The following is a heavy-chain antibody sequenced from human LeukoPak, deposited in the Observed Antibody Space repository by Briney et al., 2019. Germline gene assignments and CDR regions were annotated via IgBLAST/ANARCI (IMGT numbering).Heavy chain of an antibody. CDR1: GYTFTSYG. CDR2: ISAYNGNT. D-gene: IGHD4-23*01. J-gene: IGHJ4*02. CDR3: ARIGDYGGNRPFDY. V-gene: IGHV1-18*01. Sequence: VKVSCKASGYTFTSYGISWVRQAPGQGLEWMGWISAYNGNTNYAQKLQGRVTMTTDTSTSTAYTELRSLRSEDTAVYYCARIGDYGGNRPFDYWGQGTLVTVSS.